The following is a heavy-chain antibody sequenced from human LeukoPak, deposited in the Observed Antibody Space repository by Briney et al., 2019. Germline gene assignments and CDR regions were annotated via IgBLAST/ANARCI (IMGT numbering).Heavy chain of an antibody. CDR3: ARKGGYYYGSGSYSRYYYMDV. Sequence: SETLSLTCAVYGGSFSGYYWSWIRQPPGKGLEWIGEINHSGSTNYNPSLKSRVTISVDTSKNQFSLKLSSVTAAHTAVYYCARKGGYYYGSGSYSRYYYMDVWGKGTAVTVSS. D-gene: IGHD3-10*01. J-gene: IGHJ6*03. CDR1: GGSFSGYY. CDR2: INHSGST. V-gene: IGHV4-34*01.